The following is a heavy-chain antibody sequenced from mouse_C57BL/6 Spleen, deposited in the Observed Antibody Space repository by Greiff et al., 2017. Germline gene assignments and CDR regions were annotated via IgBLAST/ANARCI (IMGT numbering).Heavy chain of an antibody. V-gene: IGHV2-3*01. Sequence: VKLVESGPGLVAPSQSLSITCTVSGFSLTSYGVSWVRQPPGKGLEWLGVLWGDGSTTYHSALISRLSISKENTKSQVIVKLNSHQTDDTATYYGAAGNNYPFAYWGQGTLVTVSA. CDR2: LWGDGST. D-gene: IGHD5-2*01. CDR1: GFSLTSYG. J-gene: IGHJ3*01. CDR3: AAGNNYPFAY.